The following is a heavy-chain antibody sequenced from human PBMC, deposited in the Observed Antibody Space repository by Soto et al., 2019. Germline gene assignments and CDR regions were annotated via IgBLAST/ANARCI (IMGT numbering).Heavy chain of an antibody. Sequence: QVQLQESGPGLVKPSQTLSLTCTVSGGSISSGGYYWSWIRQHPGKGLEWIGDIYYSGSTYYNPSLKRRLTMSVDSSKNQFSLKLSSVTAADTAVYYCAVGRSSTSPYPIGYWGQGTLVTVSS. J-gene: IGHJ4*02. D-gene: IGHD2-2*01. V-gene: IGHV4-31*03. CDR2: IYYSGST. CDR3: AVGRSSTSPYPIGY. CDR1: GGSISSGGYY.